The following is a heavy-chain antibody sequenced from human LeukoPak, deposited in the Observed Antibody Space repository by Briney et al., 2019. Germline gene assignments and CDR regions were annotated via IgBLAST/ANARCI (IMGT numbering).Heavy chain of an antibody. J-gene: IGHJ3*02. V-gene: IGHV3-30-3*01. Sequence: PGGTLRLSCAASGFTFSSYAMHWVRQAPGKGLEWVAVISYDGSNKYYADSVKGRFTISRDNSKNTLYLQMNSLRAEDTAVYYCARGSIAVADIDAFDIWGQGTMVTVSS. CDR2: ISYDGSNK. CDR1: GFTFSSYA. D-gene: IGHD6-19*01. CDR3: ARGSIAVADIDAFDI.